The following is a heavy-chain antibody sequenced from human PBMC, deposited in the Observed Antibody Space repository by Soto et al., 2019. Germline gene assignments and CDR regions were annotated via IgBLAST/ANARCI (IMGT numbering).Heavy chain of an antibody. V-gene: IGHV3-53*01. CDR1: GFTVSGNY. CDR2: IYSSGTT. J-gene: IGHJ6*02. CDR3: AKVPRGDYVWGSYPPLGLDV. D-gene: IGHD3-16*01. Sequence: EVQLVESGGGLIQPGGSLRLSCTASGFTVSGNYMTWVRQAPGKGLEWVSLIYSSGTTYYAESVKGRFTISRDSAKYVLYLQMNSLRAEDTAMYYCAKVPRGDYVWGSYPPLGLDVWGQGTTVTVSS.